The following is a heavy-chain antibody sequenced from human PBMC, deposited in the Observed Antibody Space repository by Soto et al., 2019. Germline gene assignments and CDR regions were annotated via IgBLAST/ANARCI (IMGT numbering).Heavy chain of an antibody. J-gene: IGHJ6*03. CDR1: GGSISSYY. V-gene: IGHV4-59*01. CDR2: IYYSGST. Sequence: PSETLSLTCTVSGGSISSYYWSWIRQPPGNGLEWIGYIYYSGSTNYNPSLKSRVTISVDTSKNQFSLKLSSVTAADTAVYYCARDSMTTVSDYYYYMDVWAKGTTVTVSS. D-gene: IGHD4-17*01. CDR3: ARDSMTTVSDYYYYMDV.